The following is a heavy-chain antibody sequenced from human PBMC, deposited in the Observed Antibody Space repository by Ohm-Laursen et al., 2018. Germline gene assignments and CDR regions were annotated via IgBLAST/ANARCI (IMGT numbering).Heavy chain of an antibody. CDR3: VKGYNYGMDV. CDR2: INPAGGST. V-gene: IGHV1-46*01. J-gene: IGHJ6*02. Sequence: GASVNVSCKASGHIFTSYYMHWVRQAPGQGLEWMGFINPAGGSTSYAHKFQGRVTMTRDTSTTTVHMELSSLTFEDTAVYYCVKGYNYGMDVWGQGTTVTVSS. CDR1: GHIFTSYY.